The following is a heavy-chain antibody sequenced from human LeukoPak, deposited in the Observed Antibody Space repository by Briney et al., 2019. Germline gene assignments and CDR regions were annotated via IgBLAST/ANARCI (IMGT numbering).Heavy chain of an antibody. Sequence: ASVKVSCKASGYSFISYGITWVRQAPGQGLEWMGWISAYNGNTNYAQKLQGRVTMTTDTSTSTAYMELRSLRSDDTAVYYCARRGAAAGMDYWGQGTLVTVSS. CDR1: GYSFISYG. J-gene: IGHJ4*02. CDR3: ARRGAAAGMDY. V-gene: IGHV1-18*01. D-gene: IGHD6-13*01. CDR2: ISAYNGNT.